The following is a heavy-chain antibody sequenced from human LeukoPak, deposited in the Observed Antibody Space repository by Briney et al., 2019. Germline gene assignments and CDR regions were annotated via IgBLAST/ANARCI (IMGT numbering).Heavy chain of an antibody. D-gene: IGHD6-19*01. V-gene: IGHV3-48*03. CDR3: ARGGSLGY. Sequence: GGSLSLSCAGSGFTFSSYEMNWVRQAPGKGLEWVSKISSSGSAIYYADSVKGRFPISRDNAKSTLYLQMNSLRAEDTAVYYCARGGSLGYWGQGTLVTVST. CDR1: GFTFSSYE. J-gene: IGHJ4*02. CDR2: ISSSGSAI.